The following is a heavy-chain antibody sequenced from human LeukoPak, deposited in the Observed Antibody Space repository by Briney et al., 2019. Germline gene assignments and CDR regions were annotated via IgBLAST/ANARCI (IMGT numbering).Heavy chain of an antibody. CDR2: ITSSSSST. CDR1: GFTFSGYS. D-gene: IGHD1-26*01. V-gene: IGHV3-21*01. Sequence: GGSLRLSYAASGFTFSGYSMNWVRQGPGKGLEWVSSITSSSSSTYYADSVKGRFTISRDNAKNSLYLHMNSLRAEDTAVYYCAPAGGISTWYFDYWGQGTLVTVSS. CDR3: APAGGISTWYFDY. J-gene: IGHJ4*02.